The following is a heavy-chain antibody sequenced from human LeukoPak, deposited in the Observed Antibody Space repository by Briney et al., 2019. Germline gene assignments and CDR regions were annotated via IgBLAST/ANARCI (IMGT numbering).Heavy chain of an antibody. D-gene: IGHD3-22*01. Sequence: ASVKVSCKASGYTFTSYYMHWVRQAPGQGLEWMGIINPSGGSTSYAQKFQGRVTMTRDTSTSTVYMELSSLRSEDTAVYYCARDLYYYDSSGYPYAGFFGYWGQGTLVTVSS. CDR2: INPSGGST. V-gene: IGHV1-46*01. J-gene: IGHJ4*02. CDR1: GYTFTSYY. CDR3: ARDLYYYDSSGYPYAGFFGY.